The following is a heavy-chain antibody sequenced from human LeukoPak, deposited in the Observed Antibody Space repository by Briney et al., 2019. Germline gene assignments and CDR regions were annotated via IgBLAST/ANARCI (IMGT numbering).Heavy chain of an antibody. Sequence: GGSLRVSCAASGFIFSAHNMNWGRQAPGGGREWISYITRAGSSPYYTDSVRGRFPISRDNATNSLFLQMNSLRADDTAVYYCARDFGSLGYWGQGTLVTVSS. J-gene: IGHJ4*02. D-gene: IGHD1-26*01. V-gene: IGHV3-48*03. CDR2: ITRAGSSP. CDR3: ARDFGSLGY. CDR1: GFIFSAHN.